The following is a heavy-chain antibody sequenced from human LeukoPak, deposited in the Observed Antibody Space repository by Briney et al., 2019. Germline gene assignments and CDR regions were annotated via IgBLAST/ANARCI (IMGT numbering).Heavy chain of an antibody. CDR1: GFPFSTYW. Sequence: GESLRLSCAASGFPFSTYWMSWVRQAPGKGLEWVANINQDGTEKYYVDSVKGRFTISRDYAKNSLYLQMNSLRAEDTAVYYCAKSGGGYSSGWFYWGQGTLVTVSS. J-gene: IGHJ4*02. CDR2: INQDGTEK. D-gene: IGHD6-19*01. V-gene: IGHV3-7*01. CDR3: AKSGGGYSSGWFY.